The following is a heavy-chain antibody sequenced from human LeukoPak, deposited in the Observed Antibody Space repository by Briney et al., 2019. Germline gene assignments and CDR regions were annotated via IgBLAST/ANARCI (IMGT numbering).Heavy chain of an antibody. CDR2: VYSGGST. J-gene: IGHJ5*02. V-gene: IGHV3-53*01. D-gene: IGHD2-8*01. CDR1: GFSVSNYY. CDR3: ARGVTNWFDP. Sequence: GGSLRLSCAASGFSVSNYYMSWVRQAPGKGLEWVSVVYSGGSTYYADSVKGRFTISRDNSKNTLYLQMNSLRAEDTAVYYCARGVTNWFDPWGQGTLVTVSS.